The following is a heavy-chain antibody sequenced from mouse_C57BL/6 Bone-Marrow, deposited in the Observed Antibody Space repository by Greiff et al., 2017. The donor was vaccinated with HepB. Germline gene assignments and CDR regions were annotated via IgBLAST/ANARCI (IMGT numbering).Heavy chain of an antibody. J-gene: IGHJ2*01. CDR3: AREEGGTTPDY. CDR2: ISDGGSYT. CDR1: GFTFSSYA. Sequence: EVKLMESGGGLVKPGGSLKLSCAASGFTFSSYAMSWVRQTPEKRLEWVATISDGGSYTYYPDNVKGRFTISRDNAKNNLYLQMSHLKSEDTAMYYCAREEGGTTPDYWGQGTTLTVSS. D-gene: IGHD3-3*01. V-gene: IGHV5-4*01.